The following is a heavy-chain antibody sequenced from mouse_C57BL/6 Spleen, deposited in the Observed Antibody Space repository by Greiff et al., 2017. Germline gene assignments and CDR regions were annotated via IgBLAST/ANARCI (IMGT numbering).Heavy chain of an antibody. CDR3: ARGKGRVYFDY. CDR2: INPYNGGT. Sequence: EVKLQESGPVLVKPGASVKMSCKASGYTFTDYYMNWVKQSHGKSLEWIGVINPYNGGTSYNQKFKGKATLTVDKSSSTAYMELNSLTSEDSAVYYCARGKGRVYFDYWGQGTTLTVSS. V-gene: IGHV1-19*01. D-gene: IGHD3-3*01. CDR1: GYTFTDYY. J-gene: IGHJ2*01.